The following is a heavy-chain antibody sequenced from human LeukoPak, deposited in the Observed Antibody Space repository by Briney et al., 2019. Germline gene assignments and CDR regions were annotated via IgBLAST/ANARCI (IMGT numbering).Heavy chain of an antibody. D-gene: IGHD6-19*01. Sequence: ASVNVSCKASGYTFTGYYMHWVRQAPGQGLEGMGWINPNSGGTNYAQKFQGRVTMTRDTSISTAYMELSRLRSDDTAVYYCAREAVAGKLGNYYYMDVWGKGTTVTVSS. CDR1: GYTFTGYY. V-gene: IGHV1-2*02. CDR3: AREAVAGKLGNYYYMDV. CDR2: INPNSGGT. J-gene: IGHJ6*03.